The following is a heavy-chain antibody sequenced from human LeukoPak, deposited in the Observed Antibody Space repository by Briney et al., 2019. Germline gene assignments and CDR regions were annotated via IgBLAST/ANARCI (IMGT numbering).Heavy chain of an antibody. CDR1: GGSFSGYY. J-gene: IGHJ4*02. V-gene: IGHV4-34*01. CDR2: IYHSGST. D-gene: IGHD3-16*01. CDR3: AREFLWFGEWSHFMITFGGQTPGFDY. Sequence: PSETLSLTCAVYGGSFSGYYWSWIRQPPGKGLEWIGSIYHSGSTYYNPSLKSRVTISVDTSKNQFSLKLSSVTAADTAVYYCAREFLWFGEWSHFMITFGGQTPGFDYWGQGTLVTVSS.